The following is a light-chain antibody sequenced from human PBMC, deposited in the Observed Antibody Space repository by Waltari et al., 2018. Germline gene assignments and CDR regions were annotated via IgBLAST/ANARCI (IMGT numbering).Light chain of an antibody. CDR3: QQYNNWPPLFT. V-gene: IGKV3D-15*01. CDR1: QTISSN. CDR2: GAS. J-gene: IGKJ3*01. Sequence: EIVMTQSPATLSVSPGDRATLSSRASQTISSNLAWYQQRPGQAPRLLIYGASNRATGLPARFSGTGSGTEFTLTISSLQSEDFAVYYCQQYNNWPPLFTFGPGTKVDMK.